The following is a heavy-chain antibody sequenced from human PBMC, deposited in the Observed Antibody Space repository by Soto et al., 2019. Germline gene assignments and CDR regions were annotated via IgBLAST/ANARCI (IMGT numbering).Heavy chain of an antibody. CDR3: ARVEWIQLWFVGNWFDP. Sequence: VASVQVSCKASGYTFTSYGISWVRQAPGQGLEWMGWISAYNGNTNYAQKLQGRVTMTTDTSTSTAYMELRSLRSDDTAVYYCARVEWIQLWFVGNWFDPWGQGTLVTVSS. J-gene: IGHJ5*02. D-gene: IGHD5-18*01. CDR2: ISAYNGNT. V-gene: IGHV1-18*01. CDR1: GYTFTSYG.